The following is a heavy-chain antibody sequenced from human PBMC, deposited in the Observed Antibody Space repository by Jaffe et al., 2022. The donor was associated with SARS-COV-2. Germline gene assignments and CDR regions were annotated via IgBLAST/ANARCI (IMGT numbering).Heavy chain of an antibody. CDR1: GFTFSSYA. Sequence: QVQLVESGGGVVQPGRSLRLSCAASGFTFSSYAMHWVRQAPGKGLEWVAVISYDGSNKYYADSVKGRFTISRDNSKNTLYLQMNSLRAEDTAVYYCASAYSSRERNWFDPWGQGTLVTVSS. D-gene: IGHD6-13*01. J-gene: IGHJ5*02. CDR2: ISYDGSNK. V-gene: IGHV3-30-3*01. CDR3: ASAYSSRERNWFDP.